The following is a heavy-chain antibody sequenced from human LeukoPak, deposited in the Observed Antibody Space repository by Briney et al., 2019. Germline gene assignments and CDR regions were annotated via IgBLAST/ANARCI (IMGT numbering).Heavy chain of an antibody. V-gene: IGHV4-4*09. CDR2: ICNSGGT. CDR3: ASLGGTYDY. CDR1: GDSISTYY. D-gene: IGHD1-26*01. J-gene: IGHJ4*02. Sequence: PSDTLSLTCTVSGDSISTYYWSWIRQPPGKGLEWIGCICNSGGTNYNPSLKSRVTISVDTSKNQFSLNLSSVTAADTAVYFCASLGGTYDYWGQGILVIVSS.